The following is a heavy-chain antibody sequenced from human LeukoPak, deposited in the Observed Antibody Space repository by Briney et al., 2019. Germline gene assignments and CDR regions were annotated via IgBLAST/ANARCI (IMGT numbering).Heavy chain of an antibody. CDR1: GGSFSGNY. J-gene: IGHJ6*03. CDR3: ARLSRRYGDSKNNYYYYMDV. V-gene: IGHV4-34*01. CDR2: INHSGST. Sequence: SETLSLTCAVYGGSFSGNYWNWIRQPPGKGLEWIGEINHSGSTNYNPSLKSRLTISVDTSKKQLSLKVSSVTAADTAVYYCARLSRRYGDSKNNYYYYMDVWGKGTAVTISS. D-gene: IGHD3-22*01.